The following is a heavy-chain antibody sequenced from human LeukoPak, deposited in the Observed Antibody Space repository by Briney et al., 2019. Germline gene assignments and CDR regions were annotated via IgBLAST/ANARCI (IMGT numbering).Heavy chain of an antibody. J-gene: IGHJ4*02. V-gene: IGHV3-9*01. Sequence: PGRSLRLSCAASGFTFDDYAIHWVRQAPGKGLEWVSGISWNSGSIGYADSVKGRFTISRDNAKNSLYLQMNSLRAEDTALYYCAKVVGSSWYSDDYWGQGTLVTVSS. CDR1: GFTFDDYA. CDR2: ISWNSGSI. D-gene: IGHD6-13*01. CDR3: AKVVGSSWYSDDY.